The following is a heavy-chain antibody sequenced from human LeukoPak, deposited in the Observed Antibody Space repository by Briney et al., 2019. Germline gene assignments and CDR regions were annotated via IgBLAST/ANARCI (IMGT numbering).Heavy chain of an antibody. Sequence: VGSLRLSCAASGFTFSSYAMSWVRQAPGKGLEWVSAVSGSGGSTYYADSVKGRFTISRDNSKNTLYLQMNSLRAEDTAVYYCAKWTSFDILTGPEIDWGQGTLVTVSS. D-gene: IGHD3-9*01. CDR3: AKWTSFDILTGPEID. CDR2: VSGSGGST. V-gene: IGHV3-23*01. CDR1: GFTFSSYA. J-gene: IGHJ4*02.